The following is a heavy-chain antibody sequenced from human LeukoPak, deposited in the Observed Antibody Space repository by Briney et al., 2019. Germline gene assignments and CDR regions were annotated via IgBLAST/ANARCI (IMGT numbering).Heavy chain of an antibody. D-gene: IGHD1-26*01. CDR3: ARGVRNSGSYYVDY. V-gene: IGHV1-69*13. CDR2: IIPVFGTT. Sequence: APVKVSCKASGGTFTNYAFTWVRQAPGQGLEWMGGIIPVFGTTNYAQKFQGRVTITADESTTTAYMELRSLKSEDTAVYYCARGVRNSGSYYVDYWGQGTPVTVSS. J-gene: IGHJ4*02. CDR1: GGTFTNYA.